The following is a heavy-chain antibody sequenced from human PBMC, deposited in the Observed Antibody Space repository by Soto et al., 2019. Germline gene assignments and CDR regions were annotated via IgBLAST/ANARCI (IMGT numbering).Heavy chain of an antibody. CDR3: ARGDSTDCSNGVCSFFYTPDMDV. J-gene: IGHJ6*02. CDR2: INPKSGGS. CDR1: GYIFPDYH. Sequence: ASVKVSFQASGYIFPDYHIHSVRQAPGQRLEWLGRINPKSGGSSTAQKFQGWVTMTTDTSISTASMELTRLTSDDTAIYYCARGDSTDCSNGVCSFFYTPDMDVWGQGTTVTAP. D-gene: IGHD2-8*01. V-gene: IGHV1-2*04.